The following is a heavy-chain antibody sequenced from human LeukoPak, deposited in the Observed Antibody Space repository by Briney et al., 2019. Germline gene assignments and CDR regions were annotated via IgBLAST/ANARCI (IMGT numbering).Heavy chain of an antibody. D-gene: IGHD4-17*01. CDR1: GGSISSSSYY. Sequence: PSETLSLTCTVSGGSISSSSYYWGWIRQPPGEGLEWIGSIYHSGSTYYNPSLKSRVTISVDTSKNQFSLKLSSVTAADTAVYYCARSRGGYGDYGSWFDPWGQGILVSVSS. CDR3: ARSRGGYGDYGSWFDP. CDR2: IYHSGST. V-gene: IGHV4-39*07. J-gene: IGHJ5*02.